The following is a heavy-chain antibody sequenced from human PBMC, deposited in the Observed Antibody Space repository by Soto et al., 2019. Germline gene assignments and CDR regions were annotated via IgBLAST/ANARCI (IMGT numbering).Heavy chain of an antibody. CDR1: GYTFTSYY. J-gene: IGHJ6*02. D-gene: IGHD2-8*01. CDR2: INPSGGNT. V-gene: IGHV1-46*01. Sequence: GASVKVSCKASGYTFTSYYMHWVRQAPGQGLEWMGIINPSGGNTSYAQKFQGRVTMTRDTSTSTVYMELSSLRSEDTAVYYCARDWYAWGKNYGIDVWGQGTTVTVSS. CDR3: ARDWYAWGKNYGIDV.